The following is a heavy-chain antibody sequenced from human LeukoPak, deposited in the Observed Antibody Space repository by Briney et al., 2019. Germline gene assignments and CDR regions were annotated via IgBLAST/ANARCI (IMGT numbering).Heavy chain of an antibody. CDR2: IYYSGST. J-gene: IGHJ4*02. CDR3: ARQIGRYYGSGSYRFDY. CDR1: GGSISSSSYY. Sequence: SETLSLTCTVSGGSISSSSYYWGWIRQPPGKGLEWIGSIYYSGSTYYNPSLKSRVTISVDTSKNQFSLKLSSVTAADTAVYYCARQIGRYYGSGSYRFDYWGQGTLVTVSS. D-gene: IGHD3-10*01. V-gene: IGHV4-39*01.